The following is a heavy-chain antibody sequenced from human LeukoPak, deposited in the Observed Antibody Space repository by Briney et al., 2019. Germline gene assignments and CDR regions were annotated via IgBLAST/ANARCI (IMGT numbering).Heavy chain of an antibody. Sequence: GGSLRLSCAASGFRFDDYGMSWVRQSPGKGLEWVCGMNWSGDSIRYAASVRGRFTISRDNANSSLFLQMDSLRAEDTAFYYCVRGLYYYDSSGWGYFDYWGQGALVTVSS. CDR3: VRGLYYYDSSGWGYFDY. J-gene: IGHJ4*02. D-gene: IGHD3-22*01. CDR1: GFRFDDYG. V-gene: IGHV3-20*04. CDR2: MNWSGDSI.